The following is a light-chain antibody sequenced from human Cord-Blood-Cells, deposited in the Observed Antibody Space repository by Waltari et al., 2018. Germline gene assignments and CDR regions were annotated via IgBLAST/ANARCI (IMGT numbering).Light chain of an antibody. CDR1: QSISSY. CDR2: AAS. Sequence: IQHTHPPSSLPAPVRDSVTIPRRASQSISSYLNWYQQKPGKAPKLLIYAASSLQSGVPSRFRGSGSGTDFTLTISSLRPEDFATYYCQESYRTPITFGQGTRLEIK. CDR3: QESYRTPIT. V-gene: IGKV1-39*01. J-gene: IGKJ5*01.